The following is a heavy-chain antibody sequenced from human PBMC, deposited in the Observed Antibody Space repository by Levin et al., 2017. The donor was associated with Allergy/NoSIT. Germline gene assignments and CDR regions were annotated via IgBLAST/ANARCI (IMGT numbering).Heavy chain of an antibody. CDR3: ARDPTTVDTAMGDY. V-gene: IGHV3-74*03. J-gene: IGHJ4*02. Sequence: GASVKVSCAASGFTFSSYWMHWVRQAPGKGLVWVSHINSDGSSTKYADSVKGRFTISRDNAKNTLYLQMNSLRAEDTAVYFCARDPTTVDTAMGDYWGQGTLVTVSS. CDR1: GFTFSSYW. CDR2: INSDGSST. D-gene: IGHD5-18*01.